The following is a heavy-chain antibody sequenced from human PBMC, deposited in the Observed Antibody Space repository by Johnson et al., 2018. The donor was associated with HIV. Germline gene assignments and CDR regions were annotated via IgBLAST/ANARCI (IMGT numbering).Heavy chain of an antibody. D-gene: IGHD4-23*01. CDR2: ISYDESNK. V-gene: IGHV3-30*19. CDR3: ARSSTVVTPHDI. CDR1: GFTFSSYG. J-gene: IGHJ3*02. Sequence: QVQLVESGGGVVQPGRSLRLSCAASGFTFSSYGMHWVRQAPGTGLEWVAVISYDESNKHYADSVKGRFTISRDNSKNTLYLQMNSLRAEDTAVYYCARSSTVVTPHDIWGQGTMVTVSS.